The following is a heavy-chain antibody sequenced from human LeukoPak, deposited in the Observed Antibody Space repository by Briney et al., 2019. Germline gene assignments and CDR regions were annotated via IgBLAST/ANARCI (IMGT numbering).Heavy chain of an antibody. CDR1: GFTFNKYA. V-gene: IGHV3-23*01. D-gene: IGHD2/OR15-2a*01. Sequence: GGSLRLSCAASGFTFNKYAMTWVRQAPGQGLEWVSGLSDSGASTFYAESVRGRFTISRDNSKNMLYLHINSLRAEDTAVYYCAKDARTGVWNIGDSWFDPWGQGTLVTVSS. CDR2: LSDSGAST. J-gene: IGHJ5*02. CDR3: AKDARTGVWNIGDSWFDP.